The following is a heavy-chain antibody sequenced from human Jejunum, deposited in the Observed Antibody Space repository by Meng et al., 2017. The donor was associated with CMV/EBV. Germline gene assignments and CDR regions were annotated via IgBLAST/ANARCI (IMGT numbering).Heavy chain of an antibody. CDR2: IYYSGST. CDR1: GGSIPSSSYY. V-gene: IGHV4-39*07. Sequence: GGSIPSSSYYWGWIRQPPGKGLEWIGSIYYSGSTYYNPSLNSRVTISVDGSQNRFSLKVSSVTAADTAVYYCASHDDYWSGYLKYWGQGTLVTVSS. J-gene: IGHJ4*02. CDR3: ASHDDYWSGYLKY. D-gene: IGHD3-3*01.